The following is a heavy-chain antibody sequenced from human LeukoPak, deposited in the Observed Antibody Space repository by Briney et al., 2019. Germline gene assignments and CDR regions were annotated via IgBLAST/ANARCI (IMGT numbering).Heavy chain of an antibody. CDR2: IYTSGST. CDR3: ARDLTRDERVRGVMNDW. Sequence: SETLSLTCTVSGGSISSYYWNWIRQPAGKGLEWIGRIYTSGSTNYNPSLKSRVTMSVNTSKNQFSLKLRSVTAADTAVYYSARDLTRDERVRGVMNDWWGEGTLVTVSP. CDR1: GGSISSYY. D-gene: IGHD3-10*01. V-gene: IGHV4-4*07. J-gene: IGHJ4*02.